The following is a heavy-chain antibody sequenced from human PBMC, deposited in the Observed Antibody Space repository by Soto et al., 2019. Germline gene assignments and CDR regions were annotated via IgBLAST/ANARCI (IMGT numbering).Heavy chain of an antibody. Sequence: PVGSVRLSCAASVFPFSRYAMSWVRQTPGKGLEWVSTITDGGGRTYHAGSVKGRFTISRDDSKNTLYVQMNSLTADDTAVYYCAPGGVDLALDSWGQGTPVNVSS. J-gene: IGHJ4*02. CDR2: ITDGGGRT. D-gene: IGHD5-12*01. CDR1: VFPFSRYA. V-gene: IGHV3-23*01. CDR3: APGGVDLALDS.